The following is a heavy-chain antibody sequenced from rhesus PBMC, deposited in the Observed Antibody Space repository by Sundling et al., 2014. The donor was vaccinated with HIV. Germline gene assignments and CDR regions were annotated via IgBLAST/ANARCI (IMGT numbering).Heavy chain of an antibody. CDR1: GFTFRDSW. CDR3: TTEWQYLDWLIYGGMGY. D-gene: IGHD3-3*01. CDR2: IKRKTDGETP. V-gene: IGHV3-30*02. Sequence: YLVESGAGLVQPGGSLRLSCAASGFTFRDSWMTWVRQAPGKGLEWVARIKRKTDGETPNYAASVKGRFTISRDDSKDTLYLEMNGLKTEDTAVYYCTTEWQYLDWLIYGGMGYWGQGVLVTVSS. J-gene: IGHJ4*01.